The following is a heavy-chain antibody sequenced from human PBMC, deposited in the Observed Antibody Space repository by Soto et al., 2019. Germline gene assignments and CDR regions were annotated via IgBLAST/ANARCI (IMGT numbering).Heavy chain of an antibody. Sequence: PGGSLRLSCAASGFTLTTYGMHWVRQAPGKGLEWVAAMSYDGTKEYYADSVKGRFTISRDSSRNTLFLQLNSLRAEDTAVYYCAKDRRREIDYWGQGTLVTVSS. V-gene: IGHV3-30*18. J-gene: IGHJ4*02. D-gene: IGHD1-26*01. CDR3: AKDRRREIDY. CDR2: MSYDGTKE. CDR1: GFTLTTYG.